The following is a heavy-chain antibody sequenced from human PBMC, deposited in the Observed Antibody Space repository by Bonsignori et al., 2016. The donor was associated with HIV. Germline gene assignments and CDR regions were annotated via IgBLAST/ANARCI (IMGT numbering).Heavy chain of an antibody. CDR3: VGHGGHSD. CDR1: GVSLGNNG. J-gene: IGHJ1*01. V-gene: IGHV3-23*04. D-gene: IGHD2-15*01. CDR2: ILGNGAT. Sequence: EVQLVQSGGGLVQPGGSLRLSCVVSGVSLGNNGMTWVRQGPGKGLEWVSDILGNGATFYVDSVKGRFTIYRDESKNILYLQMNNLRTEDTAEYFCVGHGGHSDWGQGTLVTVSS.